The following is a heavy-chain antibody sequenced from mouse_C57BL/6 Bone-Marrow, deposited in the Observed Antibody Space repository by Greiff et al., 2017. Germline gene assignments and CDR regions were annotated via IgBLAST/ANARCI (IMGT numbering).Heavy chain of an antibody. CDR2: ISSGGDYI. Sequence: EVHLVESGEGLVKPGGSLKLSCAASGFTFSSYAMSWVRQTPEKRLEWVAYISSGGDYIYYADTVKGRFTISRDNARNTLYLQMGSLKSEDTAMYYCTRGDYGSIPFAYWGQGTLVTVSA. J-gene: IGHJ3*01. CDR3: TRGDYGSIPFAY. V-gene: IGHV5-9-1*02. D-gene: IGHD1-1*01. CDR1: GFTFSSYA.